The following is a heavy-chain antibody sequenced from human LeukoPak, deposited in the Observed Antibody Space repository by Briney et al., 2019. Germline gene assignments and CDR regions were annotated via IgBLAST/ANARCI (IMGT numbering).Heavy chain of an antibody. D-gene: IGHD3-10*01. J-gene: IGHJ4*02. CDR3: ARDLPPCGSGSYYYYFDY. V-gene: IGHV6-1*01. CDR2: TYYRSKWYN. CDR1: GDSVSSNSAA. Sequence: SQTLSLTCAISGDSVSSNSAAWNWIRQSPSRGLEWLGRTYYRSKWYNDYAVSVKSRITINPDTSKNQFSLQLNSVTPEDTAVYYCARDLPPCGSGSYYYYFDYWGQGTLVTVSS.